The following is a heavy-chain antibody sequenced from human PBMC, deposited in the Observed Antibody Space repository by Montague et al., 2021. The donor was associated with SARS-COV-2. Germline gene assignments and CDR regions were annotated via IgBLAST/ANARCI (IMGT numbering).Heavy chain of an antibody. CDR2: ISCSGGTT. V-gene: IGHV3-23*01. Sequence: SLSLSWSASGLTFSNYAMSWVRQAPGKGPECVSVISCSGGTTYYADSVKGRFTISRDNSKNTLYLQMNSLRAEDTAVYYCANPKGGFDIWGQGTMVTVSS. CDR3: ANPKGGFDI. D-gene: IGHD2-15*01. J-gene: IGHJ3*02. CDR1: GLTFSNYA.